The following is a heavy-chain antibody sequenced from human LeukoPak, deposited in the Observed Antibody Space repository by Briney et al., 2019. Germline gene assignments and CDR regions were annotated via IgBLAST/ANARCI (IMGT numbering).Heavy chain of an antibody. D-gene: IGHD4-17*01. CDR2: ISSSGSTI. CDR3: VRAGVSVTYLGAFDI. CDR1: GFTFSDYY. J-gene: IGHJ3*02. Sequence: KPGGSVRLSGAASGFTFSDYYMSWIRQAPGKGLEWVSYISSSGSTIYYADSVKGRFTISRDNAKKSLYLQMSSLRAEDTAVYYCVRAGVSVTYLGAFDIWGQGTMVTVSS. V-gene: IGHV3-11*04.